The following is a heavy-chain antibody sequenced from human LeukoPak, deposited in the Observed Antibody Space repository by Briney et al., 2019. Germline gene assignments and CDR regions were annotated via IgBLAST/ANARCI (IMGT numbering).Heavy chain of an antibody. J-gene: IGHJ4*02. V-gene: IGHV4-39*01. D-gene: IGHD3-16*01. CDR2: IYHSGST. CDR1: GDSISSTSSF. Sequence: PSETLSLTCTVSGDSISSTSSFWAWIRQPPGKGLEWIANIYHSGSTHYNPSLKSRVTISVDTSKNQFSLRLTSVTAADMAVYYCARHGLYQDYGYWGQGTLVTVSS. CDR3: ARHGLYQDYGY.